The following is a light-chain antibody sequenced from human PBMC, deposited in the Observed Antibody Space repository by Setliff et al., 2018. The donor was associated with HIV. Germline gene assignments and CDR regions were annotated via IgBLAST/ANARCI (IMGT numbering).Light chain of an antibody. Sequence: QSALTQPASVSGSPGQSITISCTGTSSDVGSYNLVSWYQQHPGKAPKLMIYEGSERPSGVSNRFSGSKSGNTASLTISGLQAEDEADYYCCSYAGSVVFGGGTKGTVL. CDR2: EGS. V-gene: IGLV2-23*01. CDR3: CSYAGSVV. J-gene: IGLJ2*01. CDR1: SSDVGSYNL.